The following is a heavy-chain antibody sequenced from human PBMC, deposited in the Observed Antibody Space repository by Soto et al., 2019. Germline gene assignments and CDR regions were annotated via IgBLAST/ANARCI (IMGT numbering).Heavy chain of an antibody. Sequence: EVQLVESGGGLVQPGGSLRLSCEASGFTFRNYDMHWVRQGTGKGLEWVSGISAAGDPDYADSVDGRFTISRENAQNPLFLQLSILRVGDTAVYYGTRTDRDYYGLDVWGQANTVIVSS. CDR2: ISAAGDP. CDR1: GFTFRNYD. J-gene: IGHJ6*01. V-gene: IGHV3-13*05. CDR3: TRTDRDYYGLDV.